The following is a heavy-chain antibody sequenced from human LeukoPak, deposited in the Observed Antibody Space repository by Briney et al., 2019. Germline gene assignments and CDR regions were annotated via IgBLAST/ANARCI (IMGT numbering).Heavy chain of an antibody. J-gene: IGHJ5*02. Sequence: GGSLRLSCAASGFTFSSYAMSWVRQAPGKGLEWVSAISGSGGSTYYADSVKGRFTISRDNSKNTLYLQMNSLRAEDTAVYYCAKDSGLSGWYVPDKWFDPWGQGTLFTVSS. CDR3: AKDSGLSGWYVPDKWFDP. CDR2: ISGSGGST. D-gene: IGHD6-13*01. V-gene: IGHV3-23*01. CDR1: GFTFSSYA.